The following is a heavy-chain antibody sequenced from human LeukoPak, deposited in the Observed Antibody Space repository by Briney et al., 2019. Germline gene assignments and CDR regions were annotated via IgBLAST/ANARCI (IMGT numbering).Heavy chain of an antibody. CDR1: GGSISSYY. D-gene: IGHD2-15*01. J-gene: IGHJ5*02. Sequence: PSETLSLTCTVSGGSISSYYWSWIRQPPGEGLEWIGYISYSGSTYYNPSLKSRVTISVDTSKNHFSLKVRSVTAADTAVYYCARRFCSGGSCYEASWGQGTLVTVSS. V-gene: IGHV4-59*01. CDR3: ARRFCSGGSCYEAS. CDR2: ISYSGST.